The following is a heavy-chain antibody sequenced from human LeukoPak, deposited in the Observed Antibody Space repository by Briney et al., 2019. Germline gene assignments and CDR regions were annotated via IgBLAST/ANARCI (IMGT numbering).Heavy chain of an antibody. V-gene: IGHV3-74*01. CDR3: ATVFGY. Sequence: GGSLRLSCAVSGFTLSSDWMHWVRQAPGKGLEWVSRMNQAGSDTSYADSVKGRFTISRDNAKNTVYLQMNSLRAEDSAVYYCATVFGYWGQGTLVTVSS. J-gene: IGHJ4*02. CDR2: MNQAGSDT. CDR1: GFTLSSDW.